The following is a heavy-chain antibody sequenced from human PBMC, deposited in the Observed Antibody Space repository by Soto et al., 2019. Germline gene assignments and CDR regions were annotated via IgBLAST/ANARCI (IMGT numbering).Heavy chain of an antibody. J-gene: IGHJ4*02. D-gene: IGHD6-6*01. CDR3: SKGVVAARPYYFDY. V-gene: IGHV3-33*06. CDR2: IWYDGSNK. CDR1: GFTFSSYG. Sequence: GGSLRLACAASGFTFSSYGMHWVRQAPGKGLEWVAVIWYDGSNKYYADSAKGRFTISRDNSKNTLYLQMNSLRAEDTAVYYCSKGVVAARPYYFDYWAQRTLVTVSS.